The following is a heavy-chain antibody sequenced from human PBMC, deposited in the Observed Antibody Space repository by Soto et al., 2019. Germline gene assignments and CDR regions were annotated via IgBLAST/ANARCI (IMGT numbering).Heavy chain of an antibody. CDR3: ASRPRAIRSLFYGMDV. V-gene: IGHV3-21*01. CDR2: ISSSSSYI. D-gene: IGHD4-17*01. CDR1: GFTFSSYS. J-gene: IGHJ6*02. Sequence: EVQLVESGGGLVKPGGSLRLSCAASGFTFSSYSMNWVRQAPGKGLEWVSSISSSSSYIYYADSVKGRFTISRDNAKNSLYLQMNSLRAEDTAVYYCASRPRAIRSLFYGMDVWGQGTTVTVSS.